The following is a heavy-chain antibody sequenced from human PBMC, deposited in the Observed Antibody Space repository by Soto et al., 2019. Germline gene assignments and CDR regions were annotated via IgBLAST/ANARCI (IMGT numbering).Heavy chain of an antibody. V-gene: IGHV3-21*06. CDR1: GFTFTRFS. CDR3: ARESEDLTSNFDY. J-gene: IGHJ4*02. Sequence: PGGSLRLSCAASGFTFTRFSMNWVRQAPGKGLEWVSSISSTTNYIYYVDSMKGRFTISRDNAKNSLDLEMNSLRAEDTAGYYCARESEDLTSNFDYWGQGTLVTVSS. CDR2: ISSTTNYI.